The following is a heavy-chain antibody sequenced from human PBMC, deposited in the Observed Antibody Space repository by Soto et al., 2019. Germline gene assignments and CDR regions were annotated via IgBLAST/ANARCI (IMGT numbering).Heavy chain of an antibody. CDR1: AGSFSHYY. J-gene: IGHJ3*02. V-gene: IGHV4-34*01. D-gene: IGHD6-19*01. CDR2: IKHSGSS. CDR3: ARGGSSDWQVALDT. Sequence: SETLSLTCAVYAGSFSHYYWNWIRQSPGKGLEWIGKIKHSGSSNYNPSLRSRVSISVDMSKNQFSLRLTSVTAADTAVYYCARGGSSDWQVALDTWGQGTMVTVSS.